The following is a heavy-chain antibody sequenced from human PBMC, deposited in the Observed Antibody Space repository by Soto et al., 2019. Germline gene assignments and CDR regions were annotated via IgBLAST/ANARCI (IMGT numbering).Heavy chain of an antibody. D-gene: IGHD5-12*01. CDR1: GGSISSYY. V-gene: IGHV4-59*01. CDR2: IYYSGST. CDR3: AKGRGFNPSSFFDY. J-gene: IGHJ4*02. Sequence: PSETLSLTCTVSGGSISSYYWSWIRQPPGKGLEWIGYIYYSGSTNYNPSLKSRVTISVDTSKNQFSLKLSSVTAADTAVYYCAKGRGFNPSSFFDYWGQGAPVTVSS.